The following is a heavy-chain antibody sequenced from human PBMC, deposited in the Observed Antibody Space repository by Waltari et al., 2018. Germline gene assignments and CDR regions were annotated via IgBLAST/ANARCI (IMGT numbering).Heavy chain of an antibody. Sequence: EVQLVESGGGLIQPGGSLRLSCAASGFTVSSNYMSWVRQAPGKGLEWVAVIDSGGSTYYADCVKGRFTISRDNSKNTLYLQMNSLRAEDTAVYYCARVFRLGDFDYWGQGTLVTVSS. CDR3: ARVFRLGDFDY. CDR2: IDSGGST. J-gene: IGHJ4*02. CDR1: GFTVSSNY. D-gene: IGHD1-26*01. V-gene: IGHV3-53*01.